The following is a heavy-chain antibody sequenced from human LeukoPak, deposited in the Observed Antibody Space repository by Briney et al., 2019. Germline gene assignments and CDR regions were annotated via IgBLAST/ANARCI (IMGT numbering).Heavy chain of an antibody. D-gene: IGHD6-19*01. CDR3: ARGYSSGWLGEIGY. CDR1: GFTVSSNY. Sequence: PGGSLRLSCAASGFTVSSNYMSWVRQAPGKGLEWVSVIYSGGSTYYADSVKGRFTTSRDNSKNTLYLQMNSLRAEDTAVYYCARGYSSGWLGEIGYWGQGTLVTVSS. V-gene: IGHV3-53*01. J-gene: IGHJ4*02. CDR2: IYSGGST.